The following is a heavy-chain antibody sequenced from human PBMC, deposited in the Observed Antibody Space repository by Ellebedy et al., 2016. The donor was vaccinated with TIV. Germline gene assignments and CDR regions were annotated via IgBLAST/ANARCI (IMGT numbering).Heavy chain of an antibody. D-gene: IGHD3-10*01. Sequence: GESLKISCAASGFTFSSYCMHWVRQPPGKGLAWVSRIDNDGSSTSYEDSVKGRFTISRDNAKNSLYLQVNSLRTEDTAVYYCASGLHYSGSGGPSTWGQGTLVTVSS. V-gene: IGHV3-74*01. CDR2: IDNDGSST. CDR1: GFTFSSYC. J-gene: IGHJ5*02. CDR3: ASGLHYSGSGGPST.